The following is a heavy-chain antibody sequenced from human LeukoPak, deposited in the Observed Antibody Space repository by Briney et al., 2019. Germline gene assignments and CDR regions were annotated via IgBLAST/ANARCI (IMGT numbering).Heavy chain of an antibody. CDR3: AREPYSSGWYFSYYFDY. J-gene: IGHJ4*02. CDR1: RFTFSNYA. D-gene: IGHD6-19*01. V-gene: IGHV3-30-3*01. Sequence: GRSLRLSCAASRFTFSNYAMHWVRQAPGKGLEWVAVISYDGSNEYYADSVKGRFTISRDNSKNTLYLQMNSLRAEDTAVYYCAREPYSSGWYFSYYFDYWGQGTLVTVSS. CDR2: ISYDGSNE.